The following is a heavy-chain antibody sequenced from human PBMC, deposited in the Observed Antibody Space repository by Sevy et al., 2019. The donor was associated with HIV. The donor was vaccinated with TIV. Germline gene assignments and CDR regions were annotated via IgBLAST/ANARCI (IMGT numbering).Heavy chain of an antibody. J-gene: IGHJ4*02. V-gene: IGHV3-21*01. CDR1: GFTFSSYS. Sequence: GGSLRLSCAASGFTFSSYSMNWVRQAPGKGLEWVSSISSSSSYIYYADSVKGRFTISRDNAKNSLYLQMNSLRAEDTAVYYCAREFPPTPYWDCSGGSCYPDYWGQGTLVTVSS. CDR3: AREFPPTPYWDCSGGSCYPDY. CDR2: ISSSSSYI. D-gene: IGHD2-15*01.